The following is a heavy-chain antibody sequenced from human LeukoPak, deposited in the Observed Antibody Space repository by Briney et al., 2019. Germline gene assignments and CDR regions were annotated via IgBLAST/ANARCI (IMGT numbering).Heavy chain of an antibody. CDR3: ASSSYDSSGYYYN. V-gene: IGHV3-21*01. Sequence: GGSLRLSCAASGFTFSSYTMNWVRQAPGKGLEWVSSISSSSSYIYYADSLKGRFTTSRDNAKNSLYLQMNSLRAEDTAVYYCASSSYDSSGYYYNWGQGTLVTVSS. CDR2: ISSSSSYI. CDR1: GFTFSSYT. D-gene: IGHD3-22*01. J-gene: IGHJ4*02.